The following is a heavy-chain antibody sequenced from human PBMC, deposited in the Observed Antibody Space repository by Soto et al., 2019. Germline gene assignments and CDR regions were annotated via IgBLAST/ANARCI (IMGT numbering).Heavy chain of an antibody. CDR3: AREVAADGTFREDVFDI. D-gene: IGHD6-13*01. CDR2: IIPIFSTT. J-gene: IGHJ3*02. CDR1: GGTFSNHA. V-gene: IGHV1-69*12. Sequence: QVHLVQSGAEVKKPGSSVKVSCKASGGTFSNHAINWVRQAPGQGLEWMGRIIPIFSTTNYAQKFQGRVTFTADETTTTAYMELSSLKHDDTAVYYCAREVAADGTFREDVFDIWGQGTLVTVSS.